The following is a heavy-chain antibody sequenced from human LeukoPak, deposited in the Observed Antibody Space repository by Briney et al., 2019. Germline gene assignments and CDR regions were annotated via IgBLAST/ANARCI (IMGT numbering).Heavy chain of an antibody. J-gene: IGHJ4*02. CDR2: IYYSGST. CDR1: GGSISSSSYY. Sequence: SETLSLTCTVSGGSISSSSYYWGWIPQPPGKGLEWIGSIYYSGSTYYNPPLKSRVTISVDTSKNQFSLKLSSVTAADTAVYYCARVYSGSYYNWGVFGYWGQGTLVTVSS. D-gene: IGHD1-26*01. CDR3: ARVYSGSYYNWGVFGY. V-gene: IGHV4-39*07.